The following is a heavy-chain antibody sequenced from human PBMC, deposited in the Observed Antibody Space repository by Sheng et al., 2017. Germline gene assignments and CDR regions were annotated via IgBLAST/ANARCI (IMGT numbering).Heavy chain of an antibody. Sequence: QVQLQQWGAGLLKPSETLSLTCAVYGGSFSGYYWSWIRQPPREGAWSGLGKVNHSGSTNYNPSLKSRVTISVDTSKNQFSLKLSSVTAADTAVYYCARGAPYYDFWSGYPIYYYGMDVWGQGTTVTVSS. D-gene: IGHD3-3*01. V-gene: IGHV4-34*01. CDR3: ARGAPYYDFWSGYPIYYYGMDV. CDR2: VNHSGST. CDR1: GGSFSGYY. J-gene: IGHJ6*02.